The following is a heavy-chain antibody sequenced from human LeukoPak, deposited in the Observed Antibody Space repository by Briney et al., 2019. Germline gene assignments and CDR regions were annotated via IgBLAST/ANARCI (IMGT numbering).Heavy chain of an antibody. CDR1: GGTFISYA. J-gene: IGHJ4*02. D-gene: IGHD1-14*01. CDR2: IIPIFGTA. Sequence: GASVKVSCKASGGTFISYAISWVRQAPGQRLEWMGRIIPIFGTANYAQKLQGRVTITTDESTSTAFMELSRLGSEDTALYYCASGIQGARARYYFDYWGQGTLVTVPS. CDR3: ASGIQGARARYYFDY. V-gene: IGHV1-69*05.